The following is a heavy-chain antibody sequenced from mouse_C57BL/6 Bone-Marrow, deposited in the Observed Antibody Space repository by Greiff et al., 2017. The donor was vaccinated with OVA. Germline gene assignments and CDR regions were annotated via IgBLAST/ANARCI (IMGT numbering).Heavy chain of an antibody. CDR2: INPSSGYT. CDR1: GYTFTSYW. V-gene: IGHV1-7*01. D-gene: IGHD2-4*01. Sequence: VQLVESGAELAKPGASVKLSCKASGYTFTSYWMHWVKQRPGQGLEWIGYINPSSGYTKYNQKFKDKATLTADKSSSTAYMQLSSLTYEDSAVYYCARGGNDYGGFFYYAMDYWGQGTSVTVSS. CDR3: ARGGNDYGGFFYYAMDY. J-gene: IGHJ4*01.